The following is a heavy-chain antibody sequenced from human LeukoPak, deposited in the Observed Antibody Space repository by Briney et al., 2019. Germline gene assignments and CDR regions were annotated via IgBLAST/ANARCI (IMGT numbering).Heavy chain of an antibody. CDR3: ASRKGYSSSWYLIDY. Sequence: GGSLRLSCAASGFTFSDYYMSWIRQAPGKGLEWVSYISSSGSTIYYADSVKGRFTISRDNAKNSLYLQMNSLRAEDTAVYYCASRKGYSSSWYLIDYWGQGTLVTVSS. CDR1: GFTFSDYY. D-gene: IGHD6-13*01. V-gene: IGHV3-11*01. J-gene: IGHJ4*02. CDR2: ISSSGSTI.